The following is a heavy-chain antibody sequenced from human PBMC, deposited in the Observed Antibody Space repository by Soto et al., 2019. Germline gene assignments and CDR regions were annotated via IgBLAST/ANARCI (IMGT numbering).Heavy chain of an antibody. V-gene: IGHV4-59*08. CDR3: ARHRPGSYGDYPPYYFDY. D-gene: IGHD4-17*01. CDR2: IYYSGST. J-gene: IGHJ4*02. CDR1: GGSISSYY. Sequence: SETLSLTCTVSGGSISSYYWSWIRQPPGKGLEWIGYIYYSGSTNYNPSLKSRVTISVDTSKNQFSLKLSSVTAADTAVYYCARHRPGSYGDYPPYYFDYWGQGTLVTVSS.